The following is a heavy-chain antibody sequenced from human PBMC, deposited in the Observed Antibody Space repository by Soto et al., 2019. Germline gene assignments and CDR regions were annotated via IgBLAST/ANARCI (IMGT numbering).Heavy chain of an antibody. CDR3: ARGSSLNHDYIWGSYRYTAFDY. J-gene: IGHJ4*02. CDR1: GASVSSNSAT. D-gene: IGHD3-16*02. Sequence: PSQTLSLTCAISGASVSSNSATWNWLRQSPSRGLEWLGRTYYRSKWYNDYAVSVKSRITINPDTSKNQFSLQLNSVTPEDTAVYYCARGSSLNHDYIWGSYRYTAFDYWGQGTLVTVS. CDR2: TYYRSKWYN. V-gene: IGHV6-1*01.